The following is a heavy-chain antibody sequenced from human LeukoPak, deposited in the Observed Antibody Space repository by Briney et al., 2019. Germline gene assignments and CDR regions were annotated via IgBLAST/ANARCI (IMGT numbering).Heavy chain of an antibody. Sequence: GGSLRLSCAASGFTFSSYSMNWVRQAPGKGLEWVSSISSSSSYIYYADSMKGRFTISRDNSKNTLYLQMNSLRAEDTAVYYCAKDRSIAAGDDAFDIWGQGTMVTVSS. CDR3: AKDRSIAAGDDAFDI. CDR2: ISSSSSYI. D-gene: IGHD6-13*01. CDR1: GFTFSSYS. J-gene: IGHJ3*02. V-gene: IGHV3-21*04.